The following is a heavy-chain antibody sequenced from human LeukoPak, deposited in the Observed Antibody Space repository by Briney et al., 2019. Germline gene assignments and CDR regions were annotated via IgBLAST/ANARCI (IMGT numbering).Heavy chain of an antibody. J-gene: IGHJ3*02. CDR1: GGTFSSYA. CDR3: ARWFRYLYCSGGSCLNDAFDI. D-gene: IGHD2-15*01. V-gene: IGHV1-69*05. Sequence: SVKVSCKASGGTFSSYAISWVRQAPGQGLEWVGRIIPIFGTANYAQKFQGRVTITTDESTSTAYMELSSLRSEDTAVYYCARWFRYLYCSGGSCLNDAFDIWGQGTMVTVSS. CDR2: IIPIFGTA.